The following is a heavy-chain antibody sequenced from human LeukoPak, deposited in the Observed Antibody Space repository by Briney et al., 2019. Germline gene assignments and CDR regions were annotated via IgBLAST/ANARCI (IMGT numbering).Heavy chain of an antibody. Sequence: PSETLSLTCTVSGGSISSGGYYWGWIRQHPGKGLEWIGYTHYTGSSYYNPSLKSRVTISVDPSKNQFSLKFSSVTAADTAVYYCARVPRVYGDYGFDPWGQGTLVTVSS. CDR2: THYTGSS. D-gene: IGHD4-17*01. V-gene: IGHV4-31*03. CDR1: GGSISSGGYY. CDR3: ARVPRVYGDYGFDP. J-gene: IGHJ5*02.